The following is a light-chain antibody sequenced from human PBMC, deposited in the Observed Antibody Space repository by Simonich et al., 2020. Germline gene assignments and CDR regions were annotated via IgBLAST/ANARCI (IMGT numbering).Light chain of an antibody. CDR3: MQALQTPYT. V-gene: IGKV2-28*01. CDR2: LGS. Sequence: DIVLTQSPLSLPVTPGEPASISCRSSQSFLHSNGYNYLDWYLQKPGQSPQLLNYLGSNRASGVPDRFSGSGSGTDFTLKISRVEAEDVGVYYCMQALQTPYTFGQGTKLEIK. J-gene: IGKJ2*01. CDR1: QSFLHSNGYNY.